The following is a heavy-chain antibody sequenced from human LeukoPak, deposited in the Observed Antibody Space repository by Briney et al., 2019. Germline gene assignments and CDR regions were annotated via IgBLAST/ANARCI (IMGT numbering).Heavy chain of an antibody. CDR2: IYSGGRT. CDR3: AKDKYSPFDY. D-gene: IGHD5-18*01. J-gene: IGHJ4*02. V-gene: IGHV3-53*01. Sequence: GGSLRLSCAASGFTVSSNYMSWVRQAPGKGLEWVSVIYSGGRTYYADSVQGRFTISRDNSKNTLYLQMNSLRAEDTAVYYCAKDKYSPFDYWGQGTLVTVSS. CDR1: GFTVSSNY.